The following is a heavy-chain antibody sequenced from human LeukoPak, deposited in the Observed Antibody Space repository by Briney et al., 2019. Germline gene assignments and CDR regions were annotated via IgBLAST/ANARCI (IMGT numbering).Heavy chain of an antibody. J-gene: IGHJ4*02. V-gene: IGHV1-46*01. Sequence: ASVKVSCKASGYTFTKFYIHWVRQAPGQGLEWMSLISPSGGSTSCAEKFHGRVTLTRDMSTNTVYMELSSLRSEDAAVYYCARDRIDFFDYWGQGTLVTVSS. CDR3: ARDRIDFFDY. CDR1: GYTFTKFY. CDR2: ISPSGGST. D-gene: IGHD3-16*02.